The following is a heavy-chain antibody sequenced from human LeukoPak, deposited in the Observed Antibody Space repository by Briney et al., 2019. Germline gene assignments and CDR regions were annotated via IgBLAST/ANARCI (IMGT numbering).Heavy chain of an antibody. CDR3: ARRGSAWYDS. V-gene: IGHV4-39*01. J-gene: IGHJ5*01. CDR1: GDSIRSSGYY. D-gene: IGHD1-26*01. CDR2: VLYGGTS. Sequence: PSETLSLTCTVSGDSIRSSGYYWGWIRQPPGKGLEWIGSVLYGGTSYYNPSLKSRVTISVDTSKNQFSLRLSSVTAADTTVCYCARRGSAWYDSWGQGTLVTVSS.